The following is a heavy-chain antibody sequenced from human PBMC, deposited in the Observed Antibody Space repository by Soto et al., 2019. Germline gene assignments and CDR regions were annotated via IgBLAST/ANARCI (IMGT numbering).Heavy chain of an antibody. V-gene: IGHV1-69*12. D-gene: IGHD3-3*01. CDR2: IIPIFGST. CDR1: GGTFSNSA. Sequence: QVQLVQSGAEVRKPGSSVKVSCKASGGTFSNSAITWVRQAPGQGLEWVGGIIPIFGSTNYAQKFQGRVTITADESTSTAYMELRSLTSEDTAVYYCARDGDLRSDFWSGPLGGGWFEPWGQGTLVTVSS. CDR3: ARDGDLRSDFWSGPLGGGWFEP. J-gene: IGHJ5*02.